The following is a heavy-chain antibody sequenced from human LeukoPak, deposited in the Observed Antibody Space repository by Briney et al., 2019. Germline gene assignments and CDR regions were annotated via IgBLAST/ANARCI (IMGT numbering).Heavy chain of an antibody. CDR3: ARGGGIAVAGTGY. CDR1: GYTFTGYY. V-gene: IGHV1-2*06. J-gene: IGHJ4*02. Sequence: GASVKVSCKXSGYTFTGYYMHWVRQAPGQGLERMGRINPNSGGTNYAQKFQGRVTMTRDTSISTAYMELSRLRSDDTAVYYCARGGGIAVAGTGYWGQGTLVTVSS. CDR2: INPNSGGT. D-gene: IGHD6-19*01.